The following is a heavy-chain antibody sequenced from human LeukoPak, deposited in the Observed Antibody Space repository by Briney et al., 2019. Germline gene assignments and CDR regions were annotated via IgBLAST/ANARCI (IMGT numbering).Heavy chain of an antibody. CDR2: MNPNSGNT. CDR1: GYTFTSYD. D-gene: IGHD2-2*02. Sequence: ASVKVSCKASGYTFTSYDINWVRQPAAQGLEWMGWMNPNSGNTGYAQRFQGRVTMTRNTPIRTAYMELSSLGSEDTAVYYCARATRDCSSASCYNYWGQGTLVTVSS. CDR3: ARATRDCSSASCYNY. J-gene: IGHJ4*02. V-gene: IGHV1-8*01.